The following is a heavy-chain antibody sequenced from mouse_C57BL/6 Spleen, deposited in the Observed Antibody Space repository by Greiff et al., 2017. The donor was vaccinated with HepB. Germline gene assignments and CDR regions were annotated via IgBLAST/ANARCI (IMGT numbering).Heavy chain of an antibody. Sequence: QVHVKQPGAELVRPGSSVKLSCKASGYTFTSYWMHWVKQRPIQGLEWIGNIDPSDSETHYNQKFKDKATLTVDKSSSTAYMQLSSLTSEDSAVYYCARIYDGYLYYFDYWGQGTTLTVSS. V-gene: IGHV1-52*01. D-gene: IGHD2-3*01. CDR3: ARIYDGYLYYFDY. CDR1: GYTFTSYW. CDR2: IDPSDSET. J-gene: IGHJ2*01.